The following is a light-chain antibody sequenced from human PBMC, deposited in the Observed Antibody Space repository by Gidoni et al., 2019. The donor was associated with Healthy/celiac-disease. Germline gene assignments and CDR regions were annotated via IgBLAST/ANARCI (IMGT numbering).Light chain of an antibody. CDR1: QSVSRN. CDR2: GAS. Sequence: ELVMTQSPATLSVSPGERATLSCRASQSVSRNLAWYQPKPGQAPMLLIYGASTRATGIPAMFSGSGSGTEFTLTISSLQSEDFAVYYCQQYNNWPRTFGQGTKVEIK. J-gene: IGKJ1*01. CDR3: QQYNNWPRT. V-gene: IGKV3-15*01.